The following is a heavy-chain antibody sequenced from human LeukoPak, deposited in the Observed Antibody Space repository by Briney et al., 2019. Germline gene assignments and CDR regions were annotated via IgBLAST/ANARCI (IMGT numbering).Heavy chain of an antibody. CDR1: GFTFSSYA. Sequence: PGGSLRLSCAASGFTFSSYAMAWVRQAPGKGLEWFSAISSSGGSTYYADSVKGRFTISRDNSKKTLYLQMNSLRADDTAVYYCAKDVDSSSWFGGIWFDPWGQGTLVTVSS. V-gene: IGHV3-23*01. CDR3: AKDVDSSSWFGGIWFDP. D-gene: IGHD6-13*01. J-gene: IGHJ5*02. CDR2: ISSSGGST.